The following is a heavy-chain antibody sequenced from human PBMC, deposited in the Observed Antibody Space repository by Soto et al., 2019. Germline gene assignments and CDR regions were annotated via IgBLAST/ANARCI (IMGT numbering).Heavy chain of an antibody. Sequence: SETLSLTCTVSGGSISSYYWSWIRQPPGKGLEWIGYIYYSGSTNYNPSLKSRVTISVDTSKNQFSLKLSSVTAADTAVYYCAKSASGDFDKWGQGTLVTVSS. CDR2: IYYSGST. CDR1: GGSISSYY. D-gene: IGHD2-15*01. V-gene: IGHV4-59*01. J-gene: IGHJ4*02. CDR3: AKSASGDFDK.